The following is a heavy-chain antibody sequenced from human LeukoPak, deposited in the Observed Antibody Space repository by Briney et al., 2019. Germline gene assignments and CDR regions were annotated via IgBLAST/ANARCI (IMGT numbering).Heavy chain of an antibody. CDR2: LSPDDGFT. Sequence: ASVKVSRKTSADTLSGDDVHWVRQAPGQGLEWLGWLSPDDGFTGYAQDFQGRLTMTTDTTINTVFMELSGLKSEDTAVYYCATESVISISGVVFHYFDPWGQGTQVTVSS. CDR3: ATESVISISGVVFHYFDP. D-gene: IGHD3-3*01. CDR1: ADTLSGDD. J-gene: IGHJ5*02. V-gene: IGHV1-8*01.